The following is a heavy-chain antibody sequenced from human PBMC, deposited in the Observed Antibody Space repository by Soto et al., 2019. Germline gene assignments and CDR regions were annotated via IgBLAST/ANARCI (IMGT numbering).Heavy chain of an antibody. CDR3: AREAGPYYDFWSGYSHYYYGMDV. CDR2: INAGNGNT. CDR1: GYTFTSYA. J-gene: IGHJ6*02. D-gene: IGHD3-3*01. V-gene: IGHV1-3*01. Sequence: QVQRVQSGAEVKKPGASVKVSCKASGYTFTSYAMHWVRQAPGQRLEWMGWINAGNGNTKYSQKFQGRVTITRDTSASTAYMELSSLRSEDTVVYYCAREAGPYYDFWSGYSHYYYGMDVWGQGTTVTVSS.